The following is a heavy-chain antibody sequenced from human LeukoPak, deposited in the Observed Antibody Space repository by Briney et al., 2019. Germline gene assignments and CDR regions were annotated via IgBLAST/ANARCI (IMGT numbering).Heavy chain of an antibody. D-gene: IGHD5-12*01. V-gene: IGHV1-2*02. J-gene: IGHJ4*02. CDR3: ARTYSGYDFWDFDY. Sequence: ASVKVSCKTSGYTFTGYYMHWVRQAPGQGLEWMGWINPNSGGTNYAQKFQGRVTMTRDTSISTAYMELRSLRSDDTAVYYCARTYSGYDFWDFDYWGQGTLVTVSS. CDR2: INPNSGGT. CDR1: GYTFTGYY.